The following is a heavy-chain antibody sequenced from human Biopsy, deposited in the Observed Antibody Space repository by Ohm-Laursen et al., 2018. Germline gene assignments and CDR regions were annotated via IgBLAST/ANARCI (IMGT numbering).Heavy chain of an antibody. CDR2: ISWDSGRI. V-gene: IGHV3-9*01. D-gene: IGHD2-21*01. Sequence: SLRLSCAASGFNFTDHAMHWVRQPPGKGLGWVSGISWDSGRIGYADSVKGRFTVSRDNAKKSLYLEMNSLRPEDTALYYYKKDFIPAGTDVWGQGTTVTVSS. CDR3: KKDFIPAGTDV. CDR1: GFNFTDHA. J-gene: IGHJ6*02.